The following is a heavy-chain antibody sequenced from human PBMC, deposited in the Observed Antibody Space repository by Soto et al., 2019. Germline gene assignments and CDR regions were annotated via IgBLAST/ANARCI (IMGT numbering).Heavy chain of an antibody. CDR2: IYDSGST. CDR1: GGSISSSSYY. D-gene: IGHD3-22*01. Sequence: SETLSLTCTVSGGSISSSSYYWGWIRQPPGKGLEWIGSIYDSGSTYYNPSLKSRVTISVDSSKNQFSLNLTSVSAADTAVYYCARLGGFYQSLDSWGQGTLVTVSS. V-gene: IGHV4-39*01. J-gene: IGHJ5*01. CDR3: ARLGGFYQSLDS.